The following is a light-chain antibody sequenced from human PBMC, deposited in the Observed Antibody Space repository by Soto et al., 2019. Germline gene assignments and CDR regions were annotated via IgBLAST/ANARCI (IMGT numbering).Light chain of an antibody. V-gene: IGKV1-39*01. Sequence: DIQMTQSPSSLSASVGDRVTITCRASQSISSYLNWYQQKPGKAPKLLIYAASSLQSGVPSRFSGSGSGTDFTLTISSLQPEDFATYSRQQSYSTPFITFGQGTRLEIK. J-gene: IGKJ5*01. CDR3: QQSYSTPFIT. CDR2: AAS. CDR1: QSISSY.